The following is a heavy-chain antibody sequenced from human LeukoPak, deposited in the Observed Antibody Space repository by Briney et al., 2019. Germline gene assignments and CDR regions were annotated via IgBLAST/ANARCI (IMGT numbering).Heavy chain of an antibody. D-gene: IGHD4-17*01. CDR1: GFTFSSYA. CDR3: AKEDDYGDYPATFDY. J-gene: IGHJ4*02. CDR2: FSGSGGST. Sequence: PGGSLRLSCAASGFTFSSYAMSWVRQAPGKGLECISGFSGSGGSTYYADSVKGRFTISRDNSKNTLYLQMNSLRAEDTAVYYCAKEDDYGDYPATFDYWGQGTLVTVSS. V-gene: IGHV3-23*01.